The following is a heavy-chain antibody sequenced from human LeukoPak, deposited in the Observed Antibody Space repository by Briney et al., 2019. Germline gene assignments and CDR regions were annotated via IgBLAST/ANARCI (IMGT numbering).Heavy chain of an antibody. Sequence: SETLSLTCAVYGGSFSGYYWSWIRQPPGKGLEWIGEINHSGGTNYNPSLKSRVTISVDTSKNQFSLKLSSVTAADTAVYYCARVHSGAARLHYYYMDVWGKGTTVTVSS. CDR1: GGSFSGYY. CDR2: INHSGGT. D-gene: IGHD6-6*01. V-gene: IGHV4-34*01. CDR3: ARVHSGAARLHYYYMDV. J-gene: IGHJ6*03.